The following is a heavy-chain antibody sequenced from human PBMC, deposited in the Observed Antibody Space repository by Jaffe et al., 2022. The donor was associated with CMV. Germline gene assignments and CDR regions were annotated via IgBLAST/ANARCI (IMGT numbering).Heavy chain of an antibody. CDR3: ATLGPGGCSGSVCYMGEIRWFDP. CDR2: INPNSGGT. CDR1: GYTFTAYY. V-gene: IGHV1-2*02. J-gene: IGHJ5*02. Sequence: QVHLVQSGAEVKKPGASVKVSCKTSGYTFTAYYMNWVRQAPGQGLEWMGWINPNSGGTKYAQKFQGRVTMTRDTSINTAYMELTRLTSDDTAVYYCATLGPGGCSGSVCYMGEIRWFDPWGQGTLVTVSS. D-gene: IGHD2-2*02.